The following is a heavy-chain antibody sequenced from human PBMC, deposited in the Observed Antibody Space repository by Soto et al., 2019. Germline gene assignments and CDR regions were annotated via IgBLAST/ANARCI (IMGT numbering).Heavy chain of an antibody. CDR2: IVPIFGTA. J-gene: IGHJ4*02. CDR3: AREYPSDDYNSFDY. Sequence: QVQLVQSGAEVKKPGSSVKVSCKASGGTFSSYAISWVRQAPGQGLEWMGGIVPIFGTANYAQKLHDRVTITADESTSTAYMELSSLRSVDTAVYDSAREYPSDDYNSFDYWGQGTLVTVSS. CDR1: GGTFSSYA. D-gene: IGHD4-4*01. V-gene: IGHV1-69*01.